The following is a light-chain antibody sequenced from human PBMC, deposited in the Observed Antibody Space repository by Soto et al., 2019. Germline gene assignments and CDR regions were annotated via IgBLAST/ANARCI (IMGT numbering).Light chain of an antibody. Sequence: QSALTQPASVSGSPGQSITISCTGTSIDVGSYNLVSWYQQHPGKAPKLMIYEGSKRPSGVSNRFSGSKSGNTASLTISGLQAEDEADYYCCSYAGSSTFRVFGGGTQLTVL. CDR2: EGS. J-gene: IGLJ2*01. CDR1: SIDVGSYNL. V-gene: IGLV2-23*03. CDR3: CSYAGSSTFRV.